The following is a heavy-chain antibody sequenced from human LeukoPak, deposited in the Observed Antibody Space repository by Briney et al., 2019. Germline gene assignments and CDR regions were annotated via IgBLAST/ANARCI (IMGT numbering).Heavy chain of an antibody. V-gene: IGHV3-66*01. CDR3: ARAPDGYEAFDI. CDR1: GFIDSSNY. Sequence: TGGSLRLSCAVSGFIDSSNYMTWVRQAPGKGLEWVSVIYSGGRTYYADSVKGRFTTSRDNSKNTLYLQMNSLRAEDTAVYYCARAPDGYEAFDIWGQGTMVTVSS. J-gene: IGHJ3*02. D-gene: IGHD3-22*01. CDR2: IYSGGRT.